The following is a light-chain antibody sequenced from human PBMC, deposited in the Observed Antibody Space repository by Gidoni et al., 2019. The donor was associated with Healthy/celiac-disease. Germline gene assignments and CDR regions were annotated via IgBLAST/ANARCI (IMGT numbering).Light chain of an antibody. CDR3: QQSYSTRS. CDR1: QSISSY. J-gene: IGKJ4*01. CDR2: AAS. V-gene: IGKV1-39*01. Sequence: DIQMTQSPSSLSASVGDRVTITCRASQSISSYLNWYQQKPGKAPKLLIYAASSLQRGVPSRFSGSGSGTDFTLTISSLQPEDFAPYYCQQSYSTRSFGGWTKVEIK.